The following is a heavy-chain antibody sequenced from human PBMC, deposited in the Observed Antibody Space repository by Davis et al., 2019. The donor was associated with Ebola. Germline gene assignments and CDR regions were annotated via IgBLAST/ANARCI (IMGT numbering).Heavy chain of an antibody. V-gene: IGHV3-66*01. D-gene: IGHD5-18*01. CDR1: GFTFSSYA. CDR2: IYSGGST. J-gene: IGHJ5*02. Sequence: PGGSLRLSCAASGFTFSSYAMSWVRQAPGKGLEWVSVIYSGGSTYYADSVKGRFTISRDNSKNTLYLQMNSLRAEDTAVYYCARGWIQLWLPLSSWGQGTLVTVSS. CDR3: ARGWIQLWLPLSS.